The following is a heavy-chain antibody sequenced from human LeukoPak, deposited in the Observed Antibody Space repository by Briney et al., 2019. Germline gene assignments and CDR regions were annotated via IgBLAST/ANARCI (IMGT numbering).Heavy chain of an antibody. J-gene: IGHJ4*02. D-gene: IGHD3-10*01. CDR3: ARVPGSGAYYFDY. V-gene: IGHV4-34*01. Sequence: SETLSLTCAAYGGSFSGYYWSWIRQPPGKGLEWIGEINHSGSTNYNPSLKSRVTISVDTSKNQFSLKLSSVTAADTAVYYCARVPGSGAYYFDYWGQGTLVTVSS. CDR2: INHSGST. CDR1: GGSFSGYY.